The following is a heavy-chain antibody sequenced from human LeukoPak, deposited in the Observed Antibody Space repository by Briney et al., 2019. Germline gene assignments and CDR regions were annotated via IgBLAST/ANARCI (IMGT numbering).Heavy chain of an antibody. CDR3: ARVGHTRGGDFDR. J-gene: IGHJ4*02. CDR2: INPHSGRT. V-gene: IGHV1-2*06. CDR1: GYTFTGYA. Sequence: ASVKVSCEASGYTFTGYAIHWVRQAPGPGLEWMGLINPHSGRTNYAQKFRGRVTMTMDTSITTAYMELRRVPSDATAVYYCARVGHTRGGDFDRWSQGAMVTGSS. D-gene: IGHD2-2*01.